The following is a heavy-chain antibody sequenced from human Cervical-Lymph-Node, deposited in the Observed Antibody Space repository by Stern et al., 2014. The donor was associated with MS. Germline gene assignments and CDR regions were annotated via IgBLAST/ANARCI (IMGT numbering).Heavy chain of an antibody. CDR2: ISWNSGSI. J-gene: IGHJ3*02. D-gene: IGHD3-3*01. CDR3: AKGRDYDFWSGFLYDAFDI. V-gene: IGHV3-9*01. CDR1: GFTFDDYA. Sequence: EVQLVESGGGLVQPGRSLRLSCAASGFTFDDYAMHWVRQAPGKGLEWVSGISWNSGSIGYADSVKGRFTISRDNAKNSLYLQMNSLRAEDTALYYCAKGRDYDFWSGFLYDAFDIWGQGTMVTVSS.